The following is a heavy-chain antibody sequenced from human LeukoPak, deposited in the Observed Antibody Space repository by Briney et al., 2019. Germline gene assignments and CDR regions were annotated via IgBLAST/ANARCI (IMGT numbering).Heavy chain of an antibody. V-gene: IGHV4-59*08. D-gene: IGHD6-6*01. CDR1: GGSISSLY. CDR3: ARHRAYSSSSPFDY. Sequence: ASETLSLTCSVSGGSISSLYWSWIRQPPGKGLEGIGYIYYTGSTNYNPSLKSRVTTFVDMSKNQFSLRLSSVTAADTAVYYCARHRAYSSSSPFDYWGQGTLVTVSS. CDR2: IYYTGST. J-gene: IGHJ4*02.